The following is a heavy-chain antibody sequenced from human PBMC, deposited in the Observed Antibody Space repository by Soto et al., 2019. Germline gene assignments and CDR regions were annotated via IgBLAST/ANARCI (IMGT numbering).Heavy chain of an antibody. CDR3: ARAPRDRTSCTANP. J-gene: IGHJ5*02. CDR1: GGTFSSYA. Sequence: GASVKVSCKASGGTFSSYAISWVRQAPGQGLEWMGGIIPIFGTANYAQKFQGRVTITADESTSTAYMELSSLRSEDTAAYYCARAPRDRTSCTANPCCQGPLGTVSS. V-gene: IGHV1-69*13. D-gene: IGHD2-2*01. CDR2: IIPIFGTA.